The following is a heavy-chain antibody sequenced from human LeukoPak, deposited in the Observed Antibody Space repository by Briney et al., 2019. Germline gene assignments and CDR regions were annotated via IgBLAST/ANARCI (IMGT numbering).Heavy chain of an antibody. D-gene: IGHD6-19*01. V-gene: IGHV3-11*01. Sequence: GGSLRLSCAASGFTFSDYYMSWVRQAPGKGLEWVPYISSSGSTIYYADSVKGRFTISRDNAKNSLYLQMNSLRAEDTAVYYCARDRSTAVAGPEGYWGQGTLVTVSS. CDR1: GFTFSDYY. CDR3: ARDRSTAVAGPEGY. CDR2: ISSSGSTI. J-gene: IGHJ4*02.